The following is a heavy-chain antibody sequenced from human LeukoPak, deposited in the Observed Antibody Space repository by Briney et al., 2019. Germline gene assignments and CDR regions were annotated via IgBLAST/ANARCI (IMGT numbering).Heavy chain of an antibody. CDR2: INPNSGGT. V-gene: IGHV1-2*06. D-gene: IGHD3-22*01. Sequence: VASVKVSCKASGYTFTGYYMHWVRQAPGQGLEWMGRINPNSGGTNYAQKFQGRVTMTRDTSISTAYMELSRLRSDDTAVYYCARELISSGYVDAFGIWGQGTMVTVSS. CDR1: GYTFTGYY. CDR3: ARELISSGYVDAFGI. J-gene: IGHJ3*02.